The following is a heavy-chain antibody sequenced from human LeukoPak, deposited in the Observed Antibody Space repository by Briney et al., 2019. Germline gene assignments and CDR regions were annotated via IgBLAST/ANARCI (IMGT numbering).Heavy chain of an antibody. Sequence: GGSLRLSCAASGFTFSSYAISWVRQAPGKGLEWVSTVTGIDGTTYYADSVQGRFTISRDNSKNTLYLQMNSLRAEDTAVYYCAKIRSGSYYDFDYWGQGTLVTVSS. J-gene: IGHJ4*02. D-gene: IGHD1-26*01. CDR2: VTGIDGTT. CDR3: AKIRSGSYYDFDY. CDR1: GFTFSSYA. V-gene: IGHV3-23*01.